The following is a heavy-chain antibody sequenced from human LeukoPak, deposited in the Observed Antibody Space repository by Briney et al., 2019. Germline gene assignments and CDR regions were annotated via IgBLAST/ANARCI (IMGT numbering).Heavy chain of an antibody. CDR3: ARMPLPAGTIEDY. D-gene: IGHD6-13*01. CDR2: IIPIFGTA. V-gene: IGHV1-69*05. Sequence: SVKVSCKASGGTFSSYASSWVRQAPGQGLEWMGRIIPIFGTANYAQKFQGRVTITTDESTSTAYMELSSLRSEDTAVYYCARMPLPAGTIEDYWGQGTLVTVSS. CDR1: GGTFSSYA. J-gene: IGHJ4*02.